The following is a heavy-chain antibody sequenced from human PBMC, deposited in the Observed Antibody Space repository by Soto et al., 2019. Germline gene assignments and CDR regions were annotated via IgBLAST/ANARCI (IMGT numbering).Heavy chain of an antibody. V-gene: IGHV1-18*01. Sequence: SVKVSCKASXYTFTSYGISWVRQAPGQGLEWMGWISAYNGNTNYAQKLQGRVTMTTDTSTSTAYMELRSLRSDDTAVYYCARERWLWFGELLRYGKGMDVWGQGTTVTVSS. CDR3: ARERWLWFGELLRYGKGMDV. J-gene: IGHJ6*02. CDR2: ISAYNGNT. D-gene: IGHD3-10*01. CDR1: XYTFTSYG.